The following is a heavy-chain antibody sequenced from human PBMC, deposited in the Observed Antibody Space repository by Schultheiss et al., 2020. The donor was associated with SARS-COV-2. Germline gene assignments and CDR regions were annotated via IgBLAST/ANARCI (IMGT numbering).Heavy chain of an antibody. CDR1: GGSISSYY. CDR2: IYYSGST. Sequence: SQTLSLTCTVSGGSISSYYWSWIRQPAGKGLEWIGYIYYSGSTNYNPSLKSRVTISVDTSKNQFSLKLSSVTAADTAVYYCARHDLRYSSSSRGWFDPWGQGTLVTVSS. CDR3: ARHDLRYSSSSRGWFDP. J-gene: IGHJ5*02. D-gene: IGHD6-6*01. V-gene: IGHV4-59*01.